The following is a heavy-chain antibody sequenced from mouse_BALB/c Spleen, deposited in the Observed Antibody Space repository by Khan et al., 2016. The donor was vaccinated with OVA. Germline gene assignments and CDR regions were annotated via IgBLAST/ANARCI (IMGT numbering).Heavy chain of an antibody. J-gene: IGHJ3*01. CDR1: GYSFTSYY. CDR3: ASGAFGY. CDR2: IDPFNGGT. V-gene: IGHV1S135*01. Sequence: VQLKESGPELMKPGASVNISCKASGYSFTSYYIHWVRQSHGKSLEWIGYIDPFNGGTDYNQKFKGKATLTVDKSSSTAYMHLSSLTSEDSAVYYCASGAFGYWGQGTLVTVSA.